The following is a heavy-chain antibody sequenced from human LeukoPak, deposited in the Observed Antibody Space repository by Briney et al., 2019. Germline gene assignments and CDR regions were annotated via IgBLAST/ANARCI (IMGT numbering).Heavy chain of an antibody. CDR2: ISYDGSNK. Sequence: GRSLRLSCAASGLTFSSYGMHWVRQAPGKGLEWVAVISYDGSNKYYADSVKGRFAISRDSPKNMPYLQMNSLRADDTAVYYCARSQGGYCSSTSCYADYFDYWGQGTLVTVSS. J-gene: IGHJ4*02. CDR1: GLTFSSYG. V-gene: IGHV3-30*03. D-gene: IGHD2-2*01. CDR3: ARSQGGYCSSTSCYADYFDY.